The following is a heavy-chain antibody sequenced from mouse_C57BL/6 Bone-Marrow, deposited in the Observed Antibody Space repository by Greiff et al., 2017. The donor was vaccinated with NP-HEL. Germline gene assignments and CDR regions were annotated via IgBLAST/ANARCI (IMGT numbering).Heavy chain of an antibody. CDR2: ISSGSSSI. J-gene: IGHJ4*01. V-gene: IGHV5-17*01. CDR1: GFTFSDYG. Sequence: DVMLVESGGGLVKPGGSLKLSCAASGFTFSDYGMHWVRQAPEKGLEWVAYISSGSSSIYYADTVKGRFTISRDNAKNTLFLQMTSLRSEDTAMYYCARSEGAMDYWGQGTSVTVSS. CDR3: ARSEGAMDY.